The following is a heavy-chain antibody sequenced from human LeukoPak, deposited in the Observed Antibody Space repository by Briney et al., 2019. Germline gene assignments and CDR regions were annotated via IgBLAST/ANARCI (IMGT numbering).Heavy chain of an antibody. Sequence: ASVKVSCKVSGYTFTGYYMHWVRQAPGQGLEWMGWINPNSGGTNYAQKFQGRVTMTRDTSISTAYMELTRLTSDDTAVYYCARTDCGGDCYSSRGWFDPWGQGTLVTVSS. CDR1: GYTFTGYY. J-gene: IGHJ5*02. D-gene: IGHD2-21*02. V-gene: IGHV1-2*02. CDR3: ARTDCGGDCYSSRGWFDP. CDR2: INPNSGGT.